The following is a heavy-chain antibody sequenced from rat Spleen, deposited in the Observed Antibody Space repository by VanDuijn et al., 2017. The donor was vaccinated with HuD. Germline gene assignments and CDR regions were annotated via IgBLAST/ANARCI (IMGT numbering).Heavy chain of an antibody. CDR3: TRDEYTTDYYYAHYFDY. CDR1: GFTFNDYN. CDR2: IIYDGSRT. J-gene: IGHJ2*01. Sequence: EVQLVESGGGLIQPGRSLKLSCAASGFTFNDYNMAWVRQAPKKGLEWVATIIYDGSRTYYPDSVKGRFTISRDNAKSTLYLQMNSLRSEDTATYYCTRDEYTTDYYYAHYFDYWGQGVMVTVSS. V-gene: IGHV5S10*01. D-gene: IGHD1-6*01.